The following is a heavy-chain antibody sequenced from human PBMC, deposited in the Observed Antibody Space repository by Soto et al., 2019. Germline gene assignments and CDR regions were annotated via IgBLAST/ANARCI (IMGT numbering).Heavy chain of an antibody. CDR3: ARISGSGHLGWFDP. CDR2: IWYDGSYR. D-gene: IGHD3-10*01. J-gene: IGHJ5*02. CDR1: GFTFNTYG. Sequence: QVQLVQSGGGVVQSGRSLRLSCISSGFTFNTYGMFWARQAPGTGLEWVAGIWYDGSYRYYVDSVKCRFTVSRDNSKNTVYLEMNNLRAEDTAVYYCARISGSGHLGWFDPWGQGTLVTVSS. V-gene: IGHV3-33*01.